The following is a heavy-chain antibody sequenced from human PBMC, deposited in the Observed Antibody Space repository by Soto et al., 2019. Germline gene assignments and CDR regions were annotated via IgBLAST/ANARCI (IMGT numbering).Heavy chain of an antibody. J-gene: IGHJ4*02. CDR1: GFTFSSST. CDR2: ISSDVGYI. D-gene: IGHD3-3*01. CDR3: AASSRYSYLWIAEYGDFDY. V-gene: IGHV3-21*06. Sequence: EVHLVESGGGLVKPGGSLRLSCAASGFTFSSSTMNWVRQAPGNGLEWVSSISSDVGYIYYADSVKGRFTISRYNAHNSLYLQRNSLRAEATALYYCAASSRYSYLWIAEYGDFDYWCQGTLVTFSS.